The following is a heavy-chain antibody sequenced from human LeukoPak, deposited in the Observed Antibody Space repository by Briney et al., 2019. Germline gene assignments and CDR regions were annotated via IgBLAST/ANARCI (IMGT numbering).Heavy chain of an antibody. J-gene: IGHJ5*02. Sequence: SQTLSLTGTVSGGSISSGGYYWSWIRQHPGKGLEWIGYIYYSGSTYYNPSLKSRVTISVDTSKNQFSLKLSSVTAADTAVYYCAGGELPNWFDPWGQGTLVTVSS. CDR1: GGSISSGGYY. D-gene: IGHD1-26*01. CDR2: IYYSGST. V-gene: IGHV4-31*03. CDR3: AGGELPNWFDP.